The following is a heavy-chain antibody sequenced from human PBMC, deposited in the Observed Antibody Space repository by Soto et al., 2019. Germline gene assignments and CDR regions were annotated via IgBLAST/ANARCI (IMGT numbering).Heavy chain of an antibody. V-gene: IGHV1-8*01. Sequence: QVQLVQSGAEVKKPGASVKVSCKASGYTFTSYDINWVRQATGQGLEWMGWMNPNSGNTGYAQKFQGRVTMTRNTSISTAYMELSSLRSEDTAVYYCARAGIRVRGVIIQYYMDVWGKGTTVTVSS. D-gene: IGHD3-10*01. J-gene: IGHJ6*03. CDR2: MNPNSGNT. CDR1: GYTFTSYD. CDR3: ARAGIRVRGVIIQYYMDV.